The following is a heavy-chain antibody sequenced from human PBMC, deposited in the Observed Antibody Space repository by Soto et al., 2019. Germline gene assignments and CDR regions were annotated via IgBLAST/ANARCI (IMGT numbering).Heavy chain of an antibody. V-gene: IGHV1-24*01. CDR3: ATAREYCGGDSYSSGGVWNY. Sequence: ASVKVSCKVSGYTLTELSMHWVRQAPGKGLEWMGGFDPEDGETIYAQKFQGRVTMTEDTSTDTAYMELSSLRSEDTAVYYCATAREYCGGDSYSSGGVWNYWGQGTLVAVSS. J-gene: IGHJ4*02. D-gene: IGHD2-21*02. CDR1: GYTLTELS. CDR2: FDPEDGET.